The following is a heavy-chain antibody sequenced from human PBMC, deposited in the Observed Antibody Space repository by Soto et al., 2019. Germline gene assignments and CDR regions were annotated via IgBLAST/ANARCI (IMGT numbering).Heavy chain of an antibody. J-gene: IGHJ4*02. D-gene: IGHD6-25*01. Sequence: TLSLPFAVSGGSISSGGYTWSFIRQPPGKGLEWIASISYSGSTYYNPTLKSRLTISVDTSKSQFSLKLSSVTAADTAVYYCARMWSGYNSHWGQGNLVTAPQ. CDR2: ISYSGST. V-gene: IGHV4-30-2*03. CDR1: GGSISSGGYT. CDR3: ARMWSGYNSH.